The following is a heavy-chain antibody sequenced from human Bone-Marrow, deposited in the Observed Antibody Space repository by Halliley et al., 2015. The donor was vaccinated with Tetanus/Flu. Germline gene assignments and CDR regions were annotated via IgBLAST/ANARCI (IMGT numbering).Heavy chain of an antibody. J-gene: IGHJ3*02. V-gene: IGHV4-59*12. CDR1: GDSISSSS. CDR2: SSHSGSS. Sequence: TLSLTCTVSGDSISSSSWSWIRQPPGKGLEWIGYSSHSGSSFYNPSLKSRVTISVDRSRNQFSLNLTSVTAADTAVYYCARTKYGDYDPVDAFDIWGQGTMVTVSS. D-gene: IGHD4-17*01. CDR3: ARTKYGDYDPVDAFDI.